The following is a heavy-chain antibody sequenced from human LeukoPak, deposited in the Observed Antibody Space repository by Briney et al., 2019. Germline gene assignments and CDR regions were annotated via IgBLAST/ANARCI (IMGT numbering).Heavy chain of an antibody. J-gene: IGHJ5*02. Sequence: GGSLRLSCAASGFTFSSYWMSWVRQAPGKGLEWVANIKQDGSEKYYVDSVKGRFTISRDNAKNSLYLQMNSLRAEDTAVYYCARDLWFGELGGFDPWGQGTLVTVSS. CDR1: GFTFSSYW. V-gene: IGHV3-7*01. CDR2: IKQDGSEK. D-gene: IGHD3-10*01. CDR3: ARDLWFGELGGFDP.